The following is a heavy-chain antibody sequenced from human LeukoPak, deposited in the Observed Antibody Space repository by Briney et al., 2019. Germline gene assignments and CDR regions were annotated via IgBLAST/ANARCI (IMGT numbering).Heavy chain of an antibody. J-gene: IGHJ4*02. CDR2: IDSSSSYI. CDR1: GFTFSSYS. Sequence: GGSLRLSCAASGFTFSSYSMNWVRQAPGKGLEWFSVIDSSSSYIWYADSVKGRFTISRDNAKNSLYLQMNSLRAEDTAVYYCAVGLWFGEYDFDYWGQGTLVTVSS. D-gene: IGHD3-10*01. V-gene: IGHV3-21*01. CDR3: AVGLWFGEYDFDY.